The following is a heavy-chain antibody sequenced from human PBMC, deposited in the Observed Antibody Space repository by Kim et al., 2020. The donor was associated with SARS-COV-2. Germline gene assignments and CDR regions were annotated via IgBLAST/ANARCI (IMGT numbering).Heavy chain of an antibody. D-gene: IGHD1-26*01. CDR3: VVSSGTYAFVY. Sequence: GGSLRLSCAASRFTFSNYWMSWVRQAPGKGLEWVANIKQDGSEKYYVDSVKGRFTISRDNAKNSLYLQINSLRAEDTAVYYCVVSSGTYAFVYWGQGTLVTVSS. CDR2: IKQDGSEK. V-gene: IGHV3-7*01. CDR1: RFTFSNYW. J-gene: IGHJ4*02.